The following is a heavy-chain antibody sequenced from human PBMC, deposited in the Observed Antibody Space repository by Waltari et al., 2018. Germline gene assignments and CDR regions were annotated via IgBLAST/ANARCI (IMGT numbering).Heavy chain of an antibody. D-gene: IGHD3-22*01. CDR1: GYTFTSYG. V-gene: IGHV1-18*01. J-gene: IGHJ4*02. Sequence: QVQLVQSGAEVKKPGASVKVSCKASGYTFTSYGISRVRQAPGQGLEWMGWISAYNGNTNYAQKLQGRVTMTTDTSTSTAYMELRSLRSDDTAVYYCARAIGRNYYDSSGYYYIWGQGTLVTVSS. CDR3: ARAIGRNYYDSSGYYYI. CDR2: ISAYNGNT.